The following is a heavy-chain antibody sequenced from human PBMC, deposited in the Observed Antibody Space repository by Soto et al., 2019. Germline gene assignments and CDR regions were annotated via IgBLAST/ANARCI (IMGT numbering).Heavy chain of an antibody. CDR3: ARDISGYCSGGSCSSYAFDI. J-gene: IGHJ3*02. CDR1: GFTFSSYS. D-gene: IGHD2-15*01. Sequence: EVQLVESGGGLVKPGGSLRLSCAASGFTFSSYSMNWVRQAPGKGLEWVSSISSSSSYIYYADSVKGRFTITRDNAKNTLYLQMNSLRAEDTAVYYGARDISGYCSGGSCSSYAFDIWGQGTMVTVSS. CDR2: ISSSSSYI. V-gene: IGHV3-21*01.